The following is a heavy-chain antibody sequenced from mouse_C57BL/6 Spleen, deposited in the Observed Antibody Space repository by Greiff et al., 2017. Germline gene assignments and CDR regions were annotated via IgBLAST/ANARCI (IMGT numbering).Heavy chain of an antibody. Sequence: EVKLMESGGGLVKPGGSLKLSCAASGFTFSDYGMHWVRQAPEKGLEWVAYISSGSSTIYYAATVKGRFTISRDNAKNTLLLQMTSLRSEDTAMYYCARNGSSSLFDYWGQGTTLTVSS. V-gene: IGHV5-17*01. CDR2: ISSGSSTI. CDR1: GFTFSDYG. CDR3: ARNGSSSLFDY. D-gene: IGHD1-1*01. J-gene: IGHJ2*01.